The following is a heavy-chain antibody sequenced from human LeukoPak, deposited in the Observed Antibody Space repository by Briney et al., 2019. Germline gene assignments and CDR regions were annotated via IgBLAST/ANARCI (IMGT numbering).Heavy chain of an antibody. Sequence: SETLSLTCAVSGGSISSSSYYWGWIRQPPGKGLERIGSIYYSGSTYYNPSLKSRVTISVDTSKNQFSLKLSSVTAADTAVYYCARQLRIAVAGTWFDPWGQGTLVTVSS. V-gene: IGHV4-39*01. J-gene: IGHJ5*02. CDR3: ARQLRIAVAGTWFDP. CDR1: GGSISSSSYY. D-gene: IGHD6-19*01. CDR2: IYYSGST.